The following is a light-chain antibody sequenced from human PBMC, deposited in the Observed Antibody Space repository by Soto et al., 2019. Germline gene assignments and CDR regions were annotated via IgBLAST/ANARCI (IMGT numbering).Light chain of an antibody. CDR2: GAS. CDR3: QQRGDWRT. Sequence: EIVLTQSPGTLSLSPGERATLSCRASQSVSSSYLAWYQQKPGQAPRLLIYGASSRATGIPARFSGSGSGTHFTLTLSSLEPDDFAVYYCQQRGDWRTFGQGTKLEMK. J-gene: IGKJ2*01. CDR1: QSVSSSY. V-gene: IGKV3D-20*02.